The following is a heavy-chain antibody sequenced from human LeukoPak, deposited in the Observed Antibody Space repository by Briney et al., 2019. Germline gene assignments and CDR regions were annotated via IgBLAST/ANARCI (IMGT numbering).Heavy chain of an antibody. V-gene: IGHV3-74*01. Sequence: PGGSLRLSCAASGFTFSSSWMHWVRQAPGKGLVWVSRINSDGRSTDFADSVKGRFTISRDNAKNTLHLQMNSLRAEDTAVYYCARGRGYDLIDYWGQGTLVTVSS. D-gene: IGHD5-12*01. CDR3: ARGRGYDLIDY. J-gene: IGHJ4*02. CDR1: GFTFSSSW. CDR2: INSDGRST.